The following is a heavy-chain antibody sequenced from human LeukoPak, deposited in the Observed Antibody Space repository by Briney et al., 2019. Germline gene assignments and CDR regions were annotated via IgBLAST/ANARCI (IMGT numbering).Heavy chain of an antibody. V-gene: IGHV4-31*03. CDR1: GGSISSGGYY. J-gene: IGHJ4*02. D-gene: IGHD6-19*01. CDR3: ARNGHSSGWYYFDY. CDR2: IYYSGST. Sequence: SETLSLTCTVSGGSISSGGYYWNWIRQHPGKGLEWIGYIYYSGSTYYNPSLKSRVTISVDTSKNQFSLKLSSVTAADTAVYYCARNGHSSGWYYFDYWGQGTLVTVSS.